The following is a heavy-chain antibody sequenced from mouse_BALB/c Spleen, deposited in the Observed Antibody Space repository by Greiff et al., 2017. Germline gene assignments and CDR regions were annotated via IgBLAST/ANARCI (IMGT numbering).Heavy chain of an antibody. CDR2: ISSGSSTI. D-gene: IGHD2-3*01. J-gene: IGHJ2*01. CDR3: AREGDGYLYYFDY. V-gene: IGHV5-17*02. CDR1: GFTFSSFG. Sequence: EVQLLESGGGLVQPGGSRKLSCAASGFTFSSFGMHWVRQAPEKGLEWVAYISSGSSTIYYADTVKGRFTISRDNPKNTLFLQMTSLRSEDTAMYYCAREGDGYLYYFDYWGQGTTLTVSS.